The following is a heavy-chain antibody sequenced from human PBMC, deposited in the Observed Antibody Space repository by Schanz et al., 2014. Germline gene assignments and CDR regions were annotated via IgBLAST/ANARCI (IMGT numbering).Heavy chain of an antibody. CDR3: AKYGGELGVSFEY. CDR1: GFTFSSYA. Sequence: QVQLVESGGGVVQPGRSLRLSCAASGFTFSSYAVHWVRQAPDKGLVWVAVTSSDGSLKYYADSVKGRFTISRDNSRDTVYLQMNSLRGEDTAVYYCAKYGGELGVSFEYWGQGTLVTVSS. V-gene: IGHV3-30*04. J-gene: IGHJ4*02. CDR2: TSSDGSLK. D-gene: IGHD7-27*01.